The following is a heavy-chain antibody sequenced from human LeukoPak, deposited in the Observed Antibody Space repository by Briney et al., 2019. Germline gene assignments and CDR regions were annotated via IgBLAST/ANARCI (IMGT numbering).Heavy chain of an antibody. CDR1: GFIFSIYA. CDR2: ISGRGDST. V-gene: IGHV3-23*01. D-gene: IGHD7-27*01. J-gene: IGHJ6*02. CDR3: ANDLTGGSYYFAMDV. Sequence: GGSLRLSCAASGFIFSIYAMTWVRQAPGKGLEWVSAISGRGDSTYYADSVKGRFTISRDNSKNTLYLQVNNLRAEDTAVYYCANDLTGGSYYFAMDVWGPGTTVTVSS.